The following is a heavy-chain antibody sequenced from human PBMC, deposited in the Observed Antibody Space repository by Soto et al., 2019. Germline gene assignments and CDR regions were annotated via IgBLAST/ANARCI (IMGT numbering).Heavy chain of an antibody. CDR3: TREISVDGYSSV. CDR2: IKQDGSEK. V-gene: IGHV3-7*03. D-gene: IGHD4-4*01. CDR1: GFTFSRYW. Sequence: GGSLRLSCAASGFTFSRYWMSWVRQAPGKGLEWVANIKQDGSEKYYVDSVKGRFTISRDNAKNSLYLQMNSLRAEDTALYYCTREISVDGYSSVWGQGT. J-gene: IGHJ4*02.